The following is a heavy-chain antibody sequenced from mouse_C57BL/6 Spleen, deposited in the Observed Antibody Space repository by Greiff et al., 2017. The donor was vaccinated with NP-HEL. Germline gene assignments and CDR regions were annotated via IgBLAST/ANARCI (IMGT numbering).Heavy chain of an antibody. Sequence: QVQLQQSGAELVRPGSSVKLSCKASGYTFTSYWMHWVKQRPIQGLEWIGNIDPSDSETHYNQKFKDKATLTVDKSSSTAYMQLSSLTSEDSAVYYCARKIYYGNYFDYWGQGTTLTVSS. CDR3: ARKIYYGNYFDY. J-gene: IGHJ2*01. V-gene: IGHV1-52*01. CDR1: GYTFTSYW. D-gene: IGHD2-1*01. CDR2: IDPSDSET.